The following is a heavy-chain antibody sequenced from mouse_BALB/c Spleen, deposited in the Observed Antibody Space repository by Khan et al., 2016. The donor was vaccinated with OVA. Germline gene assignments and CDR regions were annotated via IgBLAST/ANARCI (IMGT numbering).Heavy chain of an antibody. J-gene: IGHJ3*01. Sequence: QVQLQQSGAELARPGASVKMSCKASGYTFTSYTIHWIKERPGQGLEWIGYINPSNGYTNYNQKFKDKATLTTDKSSTTAYLQLSSLTSDDSAVYNCVRDGAYHRNDGWFAYWGQGTQVTVSA. CDR3: VRDGAYHRNDGWFAY. CDR1: GYTFTSYT. D-gene: IGHD2-14*01. CDR2: INPSNGYT. V-gene: IGHV1-4*01.